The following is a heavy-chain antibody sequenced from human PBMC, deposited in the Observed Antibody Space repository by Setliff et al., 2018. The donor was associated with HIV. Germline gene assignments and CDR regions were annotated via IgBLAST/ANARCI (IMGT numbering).Heavy chain of an antibody. CDR1: GLTFSSHW. CDR3: ARGGFGTGLDY. V-gene: IGHV3-74*01. D-gene: IGHD6-13*01. Sequence: GGSLRLSCAASGLTFSSHWMHWVRKAPGKGLVWVSYIDNDASHTIPADSVKGRFTISRDNAKNTVYLQMNSLRTEDTAVYYCARGGFGTGLDYWGRGALVTVSS. CDR2: IDNDASHT. J-gene: IGHJ4*02.